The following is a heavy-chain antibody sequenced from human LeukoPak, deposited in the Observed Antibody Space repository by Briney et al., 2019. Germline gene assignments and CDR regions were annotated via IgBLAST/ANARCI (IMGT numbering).Heavy chain of an antibody. CDR3: ARGDMMLRGVIDEIDP. V-gene: IGHV4-59*01. CDR2: THYSEST. CDR1: GGSISTYY. Sequence: SETLSLICTVSGGSISTYYWMWIRQPPGKGLEWIGCTHYSESTNYNPSLKSRVTMSVDTSKNLFSLKLSSVTAADSAVYYCARGDMMLRGVIDEIDPWGQGTLVTVSS. J-gene: IGHJ5*02. D-gene: IGHD3-10*01.